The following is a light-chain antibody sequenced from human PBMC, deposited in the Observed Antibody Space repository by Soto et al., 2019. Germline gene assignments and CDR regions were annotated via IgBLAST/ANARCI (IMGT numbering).Light chain of an antibody. CDR3: QHYNNWPPWT. Sequence: DIVMTQSPATLSVSPGERATLSCRASQSVYSNLAWHQQEPGQAPRLLIYGASTRATGIPARFSGSGSGTEFTLTISSLQSEDFAIYYCQHYNNWPPWTFGPGTKVEIK. CDR1: QSVYSN. J-gene: IGKJ1*01. V-gene: IGKV3-15*01. CDR2: GAS.